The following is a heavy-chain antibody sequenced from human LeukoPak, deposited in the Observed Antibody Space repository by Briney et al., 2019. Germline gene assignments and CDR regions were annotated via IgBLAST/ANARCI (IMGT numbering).Heavy chain of an antibody. Sequence: GVSLRLSCAASGFTFSSYGMHWVRQAPGKGLEWVAVISYDGSNKYYADSVKGRFTISRDNSKNTLYLQMNSLRAEDTAVYYCAKGGDCGGDCYLDYWGQGTLVTVSS. J-gene: IGHJ4*02. V-gene: IGHV3-30*18. CDR2: ISYDGSNK. CDR3: AKGGDCGGDCYLDY. CDR1: GFTFSSYG. D-gene: IGHD2-21*02.